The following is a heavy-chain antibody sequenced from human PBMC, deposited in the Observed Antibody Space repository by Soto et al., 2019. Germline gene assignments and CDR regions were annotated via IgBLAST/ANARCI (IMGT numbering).Heavy chain of an antibody. V-gene: IGHV4-39*01. CDR3: AGTQSSSWYIGWSDY. CDR2: IYYSGST. J-gene: IGHJ4*02. Sequence: SETLSLTCTVSGGSISSSSYYWGWIRQPPGKGLEWIGSIYYSGSTYYNPSLKSRVTISVDTSKNQFSLKLSSVTAADTAVYYCAGTQSSSWYIGWSDYWGQGTLVTVSS. D-gene: IGHD6-13*01. CDR1: GGSISSSSYY.